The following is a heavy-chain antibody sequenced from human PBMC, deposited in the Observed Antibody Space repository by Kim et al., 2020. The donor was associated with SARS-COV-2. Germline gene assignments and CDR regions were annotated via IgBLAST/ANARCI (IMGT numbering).Heavy chain of an antibody. CDR1: GVSFDSSA. CDR2: ISFDGRNK. J-gene: IGHJ6*01. Sequence: GGSLRLSCAASGVSFDSSAMNWVRQAPGKGLEWVAVISFDGRNKAYADSVEGRFTISRDNSKSTLHLQMNSLRAEDTAVYYCARGNYYESLSLSDYYNG. D-gene: IGHD3-22*01. V-gene: IGHV3-30-3*01. CDR3: ARGNYYESLSLSDYYNG.